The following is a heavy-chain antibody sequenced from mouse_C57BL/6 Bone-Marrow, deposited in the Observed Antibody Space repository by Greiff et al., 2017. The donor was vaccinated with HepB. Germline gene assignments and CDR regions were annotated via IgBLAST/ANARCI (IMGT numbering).Heavy chain of an antibody. CDR3: ARHSLNYGSSPFAY. Sequence: EVKLVESGGGLVQPGGSLKLSCAASGFTFSDYYMYWVRQTPEKRLEWVAYISNGGGSTYYPDTVKGRFTISRDNAKNTLYLQMSRLKSEDTAMYYCARHSLNYGSSPFAYWGQGTLVTVSA. J-gene: IGHJ3*01. V-gene: IGHV5-12*01. CDR1: GFTFSDYY. D-gene: IGHD1-1*01. CDR2: ISNGGGST.